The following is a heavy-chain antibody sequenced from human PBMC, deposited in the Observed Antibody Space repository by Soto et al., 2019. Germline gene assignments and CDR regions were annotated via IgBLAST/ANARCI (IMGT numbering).Heavy chain of an antibody. CDR3: ARVDSSSWYDYYYYGMDV. D-gene: IGHD6-13*01. V-gene: IGHV4-4*02. CDR1: GGSISSSNW. Sequence: QVQLQESGPGLVKPSGTLSLTCAVSGGSISSSNWWSWVRQPPGKGLEWIGEIYHSGSTNYNPSXKSGVAISVDXXKXRXXLKLGSVTAADTAVYYCARVDSSSWYDYYYYGMDVWGQGTTVTVSS. CDR2: IYHSGST. J-gene: IGHJ6*02.